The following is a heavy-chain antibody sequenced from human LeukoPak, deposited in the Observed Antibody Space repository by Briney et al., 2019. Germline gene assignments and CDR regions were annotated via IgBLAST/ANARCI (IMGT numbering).Heavy chain of an antibody. D-gene: IGHD4-17*01. J-gene: IGHJ4*02. CDR2: INHSGST. Sequence: PSETLSLTCAVYGGSFSGYYWSWIRQPPGKGLEWIGEINHSGSTNYNPSLKSRVTISVDTSKNQFSLKLSSVTAADTAVYYCARGDYGDYEDYRGQGTLVTVSS. V-gene: IGHV4-34*01. CDR1: GGSFSGYY. CDR3: ARGDYGDYEDY.